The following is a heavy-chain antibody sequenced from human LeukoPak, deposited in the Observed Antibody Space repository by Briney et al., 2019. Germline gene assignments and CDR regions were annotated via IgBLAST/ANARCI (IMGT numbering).Heavy chain of an antibody. V-gene: IGHV4-4*02. J-gene: IGHJ4*02. D-gene: IGHD5-18*01. Sequence: PSETLSLTCAVSGASISSTHWWTWVRQPPGKGLEWIGETYHTGSTHYNPSLKSRVTISVDKSKNQFSLRLSSVTAADTAVYYCARGQKYRSGYTVTELGSGYFDYWGQGTLVTVSS. CDR1: GASISSTHW. CDR3: ARGQKYRSGYTVTELGSGYFDY. CDR2: TYHTGST.